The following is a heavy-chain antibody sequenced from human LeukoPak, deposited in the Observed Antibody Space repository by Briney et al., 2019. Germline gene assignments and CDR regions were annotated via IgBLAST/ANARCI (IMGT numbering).Heavy chain of an antibody. CDR2: IYYSGST. CDR3: ARGLAYCGGDCYPDAFDI. D-gene: IGHD2-21*02. Sequence: SETLSLTCTVSGGSISSYCWSWIRQPPGKGLEWIGYIYYSGSTNYNPSLKSRVTISVDTSKNQFSLKLSSVTAADTAVYYCARGLAYCGGDCYPDAFDIWGQGTMVTVSS. J-gene: IGHJ3*02. CDR1: GGSISSYC. V-gene: IGHV4-59*08.